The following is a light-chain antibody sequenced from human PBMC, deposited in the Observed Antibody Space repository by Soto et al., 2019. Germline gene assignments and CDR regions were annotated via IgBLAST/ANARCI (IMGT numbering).Light chain of an antibody. CDR3: QQYPNWPIT. V-gene: IGKV3D-15*01. Sequence: EIVMTQSPATLSGSPGDSATLSCRASQSVTSNLAWYQHKPGQAPRLLIYYASNRATGIPARFSGSGSGTNLTLTISSVQPEDVAIYYCQQYPNWPITFCQGTRLDIK. J-gene: IGKJ5*01. CDR1: QSVTSN. CDR2: YAS.